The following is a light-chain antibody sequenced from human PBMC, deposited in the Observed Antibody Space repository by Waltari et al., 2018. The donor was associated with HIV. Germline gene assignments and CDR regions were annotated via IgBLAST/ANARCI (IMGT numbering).Light chain of an antibody. Sequence: DIQMTQSPSSLSASVGDRVTITCQASQDISNYLNWYQQKPGKPPKLLIYDSSNLETGVPTRVNGSGSGTGFTFTIRRLQPEDIATYYCPQYDNLPAPFGQGTKLEIK. J-gene: IGKJ2*01. V-gene: IGKV1-33*01. CDR2: DSS. CDR1: QDISNY. CDR3: PQYDNLPAP.